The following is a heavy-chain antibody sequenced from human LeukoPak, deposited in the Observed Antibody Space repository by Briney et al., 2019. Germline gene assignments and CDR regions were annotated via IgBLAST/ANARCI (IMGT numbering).Heavy chain of an antibody. Sequence: GGSQRLSCAASGFTFSSYGMHWVRQAPGKGLEWVAVISYDGSNKYYADSVKGRFTISRDNSKNTLYLQMNSLRAEDTAVYYCRSLIAARQDAFDIWGQGTMVTVSS. CDR2: ISYDGSNK. D-gene: IGHD6-6*01. J-gene: IGHJ3*02. V-gene: IGHV3-30*03. CDR3: RSLIAARQDAFDI. CDR1: GFTFSSYG.